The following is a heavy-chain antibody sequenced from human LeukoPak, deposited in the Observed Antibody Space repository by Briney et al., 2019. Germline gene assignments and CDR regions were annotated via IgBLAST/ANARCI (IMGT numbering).Heavy chain of an antibody. Sequence: SETLSLTCTVSGGSISSSGYYWGWIRQPPGKGLEWIASIYYSGSTYYNPSLKSRVTISVDTSKNQLSLKLSSLTAADTAVHYCASHEYIGSYYGLSWFDPWGQGTLVTVSS. CDR2: IYYSGST. V-gene: IGHV4-39*01. CDR1: GGSISSSGYY. CDR3: ASHEYIGSYYGLSWFDP. J-gene: IGHJ5*02. D-gene: IGHD1-26*01.